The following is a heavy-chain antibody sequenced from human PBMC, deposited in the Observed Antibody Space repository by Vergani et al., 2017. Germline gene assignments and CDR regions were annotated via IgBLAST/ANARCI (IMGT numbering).Heavy chain of an antibody. Sequence: EVQLVQSGADVKKPGESLKISCKGSGYSFTSYWIGWVRQMPGKGLEWMGIIYPGDSDTRYSPSFQGQVTISADKSSSTAYLQWSSLKASDTAMYYCARHPNTIVLPAVTSPWFDPWGQGTLVTVSS. CDR1: GYSFTSYW. CDR2: IYPGDSDT. V-gene: IGHV5-51*01. J-gene: IGHJ5*02. D-gene: IGHD2-2*01. CDR3: ARHPNTIVLPAVTSPWFDP.